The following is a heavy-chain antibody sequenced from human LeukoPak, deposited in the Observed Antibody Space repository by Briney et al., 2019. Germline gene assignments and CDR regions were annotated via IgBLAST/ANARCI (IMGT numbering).Heavy chain of an antibody. CDR3: ARCGYSDGWSCDH. D-gene: IGHD5-18*01. Sequence: ASVTVSCKASGYTFTNHSMHWVRQAPGQRLEWMGWINTGNGNTKYSQKFQGRVTVTRDTSASTAYMELSSLRSEDTAVYYCARCGYSDGWSCDHWGQGTLVTVSS. J-gene: IGHJ5*02. CDR2: INTGNGNT. CDR1: GYTFTNHS. V-gene: IGHV1-3*04.